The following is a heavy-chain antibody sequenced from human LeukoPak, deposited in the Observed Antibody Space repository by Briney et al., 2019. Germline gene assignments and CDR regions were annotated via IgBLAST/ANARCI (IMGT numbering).Heavy chain of an antibody. CDR3: ARGYCSGGSCYPSPGYFDY. V-gene: IGHV1-8*01. CDR1: GYTFTSYD. D-gene: IGHD2-15*01. J-gene: IGHJ4*02. CDR2: MNPNSGNT. Sequence: GASVKVSCKASGYTFTSYDINWVRQATGQGLEWMGWMNPNSGNTGYAQKFQGRVTMTRNTSISTAYMELSSLRSEDTAVYYCARGYCSGGSCYPSPGYFDYWGQGTLVTVSS.